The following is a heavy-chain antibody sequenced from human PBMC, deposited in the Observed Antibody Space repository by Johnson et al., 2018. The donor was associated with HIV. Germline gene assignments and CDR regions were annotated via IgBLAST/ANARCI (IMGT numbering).Heavy chain of an antibody. J-gene: IGHJ3*02. CDR3: TTDLLYYDILTGYFVTMHADAFDI. D-gene: IGHD3-9*01. Sequence: VQLVESGGGVVQPGRSLRLSCAVSGFTFSDYGMHWVRQAPGKGLEWVGRIKSKTDGETTDYAAPVKGRFTISRDDSKNTLYVQMNSLKTEDTAVYYCTTDLLYYDILTGYFVTMHADAFDIWGQGTMVTVSS. CDR2: IKSKTDGETT. CDR1: GFTFSDYG. V-gene: IGHV3-15*01.